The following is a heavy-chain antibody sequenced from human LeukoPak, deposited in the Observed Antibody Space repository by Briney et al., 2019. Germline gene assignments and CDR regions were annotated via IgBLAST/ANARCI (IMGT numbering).Heavy chain of an antibody. V-gene: IGHV3-7*01. CDR2: IKDNGRGE. Sequence: PGGSLRLSCAASGFTFSASWMTWVRQAPGKGLEWVANIKDNGRGEYYVDSVKGRFTVSRDNAKNSVYLQMNSPRAEDTAVYYCARDGSRGWDYWGQGTLVTVSS. CDR1: GFTFSASW. D-gene: IGHD1-26*01. J-gene: IGHJ4*02. CDR3: ARDGSRGWDY.